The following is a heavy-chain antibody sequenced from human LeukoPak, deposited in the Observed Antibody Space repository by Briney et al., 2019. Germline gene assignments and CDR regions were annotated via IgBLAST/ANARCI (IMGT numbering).Heavy chain of an antibody. CDR2: IYDSGSGST. J-gene: IGHJ4*02. Sequence: SETPSLTCTVSGGSISNYYWSWIRQPPGKGLEWIGYIYDSGSGSTNYNPSLKSRVTISVDTSENQFSLKLSSATAADTAVYYCARGPIVGATNFVDYWGQGTLVTVSS. CDR1: GGSISNYY. V-gene: IGHV4-59*08. CDR3: ARGPIVGATNFVDY. D-gene: IGHD1-26*01.